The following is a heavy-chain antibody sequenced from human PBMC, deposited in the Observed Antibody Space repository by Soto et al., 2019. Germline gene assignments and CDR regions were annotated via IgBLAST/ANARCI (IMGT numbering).Heavy chain of an antibody. V-gene: IGHV6-1*01. D-gene: IGHD1-26*01. J-gene: IGHJ6*02. Sequence: SQTLSLTCAISGDSVSSNSAAWNWIRQSPSRGLEWLGRTYYRSKWYNDYAVSVKSRITINPDTSKNQFSLQLNSVTPEDTAVYYCARAFLSGSNYYYYYGMDVWGQGTTVTVSS. CDR1: GDSVSSNSAA. CDR2: TYYRSKWYN. CDR3: ARAFLSGSNYYYYYGMDV.